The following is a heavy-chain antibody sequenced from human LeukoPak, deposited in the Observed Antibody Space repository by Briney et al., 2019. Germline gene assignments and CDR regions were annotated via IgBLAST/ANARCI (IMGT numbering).Heavy chain of an antibody. D-gene: IGHD5-18*01. CDR2: IYYSGST. J-gene: IGHJ4*02. V-gene: IGHV4-39*07. CDR1: GGSISSSSYF. Sequence: SETLSLTCTVSGGSISSSSYFWAWIRQPPGKGLEWIGSIYYSGSTYYNPSLKSRVTISVDTSKNQFSLKLSSVTAADTAVYYCARAEDTAMDSDYFDYWGQGTLVTVSS. CDR3: ARAEDTAMDSDYFDY.